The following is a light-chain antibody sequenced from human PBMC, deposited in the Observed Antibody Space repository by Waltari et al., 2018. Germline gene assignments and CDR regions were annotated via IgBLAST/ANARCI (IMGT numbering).Light chain of an antibody. CDR1: SSNIGAGYD. Sequence: QSVLTQPPPVSAAPGQSSTIPCTGSSSNIGAGYDVHWAQQLPGTAPKLLIYGNSNRPSGVPDRFSGSKSGTSASLAITGVQAEDEADYYCQSYDSSLSGSVVFGGGTKLTVL. V-gene: IGLV1-40*01. CDR3: QSYDSSLSGSVV. CDR2: GNS. J-gene: IGLJ2*01.